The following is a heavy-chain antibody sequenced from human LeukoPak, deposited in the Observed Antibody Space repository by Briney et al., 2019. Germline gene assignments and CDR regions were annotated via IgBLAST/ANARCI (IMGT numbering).Heavy chain of an antibody. CDR2: TNPNSGGT. V-gene: IGHV1-2*02. Sequence: ASVTVSFTSAGYTFTGYYMHWVRQAPGQGLEWMGWTNPNSGGTNYSHKFQGRVTMTIDTSSNTAYMELSRLRSDDAAVYYCARDYDILTGYLFDYWGQGTLVTVSS. CDR3: ARDYDILTGYLFDY. D-gene: IGHD3-9*01. CDR1: GYTFTGYY. J-gene: IGHJ4*02.